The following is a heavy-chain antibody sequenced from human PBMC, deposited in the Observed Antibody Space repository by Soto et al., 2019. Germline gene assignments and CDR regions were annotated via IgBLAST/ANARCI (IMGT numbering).Heavy chain of an antibody. D-gene: IGHD2-2*01. CDR3: ARDDHIVVVPTSLGAMDV. V-gene: IGHV4-4*02. J-gene: IGHJ6*02. Sequence: GPGPGRPSETLSLTCAVYGGSISSNKWWSWVRQPPGKGLEWIGEIYHSGSTNYNPSLKSRVTISLDKSKNQFSLKLTSVTAADSAVYYCARDDHIVVVPTSLGAMDVWGQGTTVTVSS. CDR2: IYHSGST. CDR1: GGSISSNKW.